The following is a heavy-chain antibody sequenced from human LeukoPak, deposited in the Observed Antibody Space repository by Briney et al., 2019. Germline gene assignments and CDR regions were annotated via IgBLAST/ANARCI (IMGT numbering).Heavy chain of an antibody. CDR1: GGSISSYY. J-gene: IGHJ4*02. Sequence: SETVSLTCNVSGGSISSYYWSWIRQPPGKGLEWIGYISYSGSTNYNPSLKSRVTISVDASKSQFSLKLSSVTAADTAVYYCARVIRIVGATTYFDYWGQGTLVTVSS. CDR3: ARVIRIVGATTYFDY. V-gene: IGHV4-59*01. D-gene: IGHD1-26*01. CDR2: ISYSGST.